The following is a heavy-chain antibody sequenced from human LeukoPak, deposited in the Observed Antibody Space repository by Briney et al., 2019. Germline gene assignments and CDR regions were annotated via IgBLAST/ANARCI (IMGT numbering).Heavy chain of an antibody. J-gene: IGHJ4*02. CDR1: GGSINSSTYY. CDR2: IYYSGST. V-gene: IGHV4-39*01. D-gene: IGHD1-26*01. Sequence: NPSETLSLTCTVSGGSINSSTYYWGWIRQPPGKGLEWIGSIYYSGSTYYNPPLKSRVTISVDTSKNQFSLKLNSVTAADTAVYYCARTSIVGARGSFGYWGQGTLVTVSS. CDR3: ARTSIVGARGSFGY.